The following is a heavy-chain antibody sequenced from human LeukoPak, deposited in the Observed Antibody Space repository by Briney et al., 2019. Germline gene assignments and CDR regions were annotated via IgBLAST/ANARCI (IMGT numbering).Heavy chain of an antibody. J-gene: IGHJ4*02. CDR2: IRYDGSNK. CDR3: AKEDDYLFDY. V-gene: IGHV3-30*02. CDR1: GFTFDDYA. Sequence: GGSLRLSCKVSGFTFDDYAMHWVRQAPGKGLEWVAFIRYDGSNKYYADSVKGRFTISRDNSKNTLYLQMNSLRAEDTAVYYCAKEDDYLFDYWGQGTLVTVSS. D-gene: IGHD4-11*01.